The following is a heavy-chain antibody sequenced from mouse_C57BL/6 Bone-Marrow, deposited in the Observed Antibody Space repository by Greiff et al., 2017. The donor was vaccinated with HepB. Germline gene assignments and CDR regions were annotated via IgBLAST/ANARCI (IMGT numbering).Heavy chain of an antibody. D-gene: IGHD1-1*01. CDR2: ISYDGSN. CDR3: ARAPVPKSTVVMDY. V-gene: IGHV3-6*01. J-gene: IGHJ4*01. CDR1: GYSITSGYY. Sequence: EVKLQESGPGLVKPSQSLSLTCSVTGYSITSGYYWNWIRQFPGNKLEWMGYISYDGSNNYNPSLKNRISITRDTSKNQFFLKLNSVTTEDTATYYCARAPVPKSTVVMDYWGQGTSVTVSS.